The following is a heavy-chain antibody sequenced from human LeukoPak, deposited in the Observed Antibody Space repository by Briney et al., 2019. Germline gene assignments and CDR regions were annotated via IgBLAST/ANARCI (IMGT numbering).Heavy chain of an antibody. J-gene: IGHJ6*03. Sequence: SVKVSCKTSGGTFSSYAISWVRQAPGQGLEWMGGIIPIFGTANYAQKFQGRVTITTDESTSTAYMELSSLRSEDTAVYYCASHISGSYPYCYYYMDVWGKGTTVTVSS. V-gene: IGHV1-69*05. CDR3: ASHISGSYPYCYYYMDV. D-gene: IGHD1-26*01. CDR1: GGTFSSYA. CDR2: IIPIFGTA.